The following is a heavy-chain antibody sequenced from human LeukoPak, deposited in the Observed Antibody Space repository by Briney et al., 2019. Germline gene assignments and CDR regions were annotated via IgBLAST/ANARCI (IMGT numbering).Heavy chain of an antibody. CDR1: GYTFSDYS. CDR2: INSNSGGT. V-gene: IGHV1-2*06. J-gene: IGHJ4*02. Sequence: ASVKVSCKASGYTFSDYSIHWVRQAPGQGLEWMGRINSNSGGTNYAQNSQGRVTMTRDTSISTAYMEVSGLTSDDTAVYYCARGGSGSGYLYYFDSWGQGTLVSVSS. D-gene: IGHD3-10*01. CDR3: ARGGSGSGYLYYFDS.